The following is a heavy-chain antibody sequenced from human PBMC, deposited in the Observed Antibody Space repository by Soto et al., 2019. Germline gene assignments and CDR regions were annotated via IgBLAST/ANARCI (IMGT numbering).Heavy chain of an antibody. Sequence: LSLTCTVSGGSISSGDYYWSWIRQPPGKGLEWIGYIYYSGSTYYNPSLKSRVTISVDTSKNQFSLKLSSVTAADTAVYYCARADGHYYYGMDVWGQGTTVTVSS. CDR3: ARADGHYYYGMDV. CDR1: GGSISSGDYY. CDR2: IYYSGST. V-gene: IGHV4-30-4*01. J-gene: IGHJ6*02.